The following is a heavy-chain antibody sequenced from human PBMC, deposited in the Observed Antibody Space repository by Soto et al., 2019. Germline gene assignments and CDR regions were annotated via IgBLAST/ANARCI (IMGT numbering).Heavy chain of an antibody. CDR2: IFHDGTA. Sequence: SETLSLTCAVSGVSLTSGNWWTWVRQSPQRGLEYIGEIFHDGTANYYPSFERRVAMSADTSRNQFSLKLTSVTAADTAVYFCARLVYDTRLNYMYFDFWGPGTLVTVSS. CDR3: ARLVYDTRLNYMYFDF. V-gene: IGHV4-4*02. J-gene: IGHJ4*02. D-gene: IGHD3-10*01. CDR1: GVSLTSGNW.